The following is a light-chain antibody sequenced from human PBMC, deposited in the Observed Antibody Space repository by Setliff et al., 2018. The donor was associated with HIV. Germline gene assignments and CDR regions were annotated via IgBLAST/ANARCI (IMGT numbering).Light chain of an antibody. V-gene: IGLV2-14*03. CDR3: DSYTSTGIYV. Sequence: QSALAQPASVSGSPGQVITVSCTGTRSDVGAYNSVSWFQQHPGRAPKLIIFDVSSRPSGVSNRFSGSKFGNTASLTISGLQTEDEADYYCDSYTSTGIYVFGTGTKVT. J-gene: IGLJ1*01. CDR2: DVS. CDR1: RSDVGAYNS.